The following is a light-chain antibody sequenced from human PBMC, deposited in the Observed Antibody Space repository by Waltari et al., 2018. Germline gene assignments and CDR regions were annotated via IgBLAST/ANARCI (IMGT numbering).Light chain of an antibody. Sequence: DIQMTQSPSTLSASVGDRVTITCRASQNINSWLAWYKQKPGKAPKILIYKASNLESGVPSRFSGSGSGTEFTLTISSLQPDDFATYHCQQYNSYTWTFGQGTKVEIK. CDR3: QQYNSYTWT. CDR1: QNINSW. V-gene: IGKV1-5*03. CDR2: KAS. J-gene: IGKJ1*01.